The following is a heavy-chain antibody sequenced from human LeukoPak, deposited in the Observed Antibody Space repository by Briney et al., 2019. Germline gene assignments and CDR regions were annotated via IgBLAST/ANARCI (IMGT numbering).Heavy chain of an antibody. D-gene: IGHD3-10*01. Sequence: SETLSLTCAVYGGSFSGYYWSWIRQPPGKGLEWNGEINHSGSTNYNPSLKSRVTISVDTSKNQFSLKLSSVTAADTAVYYCARVAMVRGVYARYMDVWGKGTTVTVSS. CDR3: ARVAMVRGVYARYMDV. CDR2: INHSGST. V-gene: IGHV4-34*01. CDR1: GGSFSGYY. J-gene: IGHJ6*03.